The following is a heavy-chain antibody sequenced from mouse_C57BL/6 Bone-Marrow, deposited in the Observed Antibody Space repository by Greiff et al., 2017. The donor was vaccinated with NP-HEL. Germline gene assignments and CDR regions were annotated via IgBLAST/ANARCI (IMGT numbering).Heavy chain of an antibody. CDR3: ARGGDYGDWYFDV. J-gene: IGHJ1*03. CDR2: ISSGSSTI. V-gene: IGHV5-17*01. D-gene: IGHD2-4*01. Sequence: EVQRVESGGGLVKPGGSLKLSCAASGFTFSDYGMHWVRQAPEKGLEWVAYISSGSSTIYYADTVKGRFTISRDNAKNTLFLQMTSLRSEDTAMYYCARGGDYGDWYFDVWGTGTTVTVSS. CDR1: GFTFSDYG.